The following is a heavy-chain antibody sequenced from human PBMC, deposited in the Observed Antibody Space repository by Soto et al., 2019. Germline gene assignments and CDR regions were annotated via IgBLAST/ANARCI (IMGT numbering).Heavy chain of an antibody. D-gene: IGHD1-26*01. Sequence: KPSETLSLTCAVSGGSISSSNWWSWVRQPPGKGLEWIGEIYHSGSTNYNPSLKSRVTISVDKSKNQFSLKLSSVTAADTAVYYCARDQIVGATRGFYYWGQGTLVTVSS. CDR1: GGSISSSNW. CDR2: IYHSGST. J-gene: IGHJ4*02. CDR3: ARDQIVGATRGFYY. V-gene: IGHV4-4*02.